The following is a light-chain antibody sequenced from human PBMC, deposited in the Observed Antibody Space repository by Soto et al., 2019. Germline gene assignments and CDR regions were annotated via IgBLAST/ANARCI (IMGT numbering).Light chain of an antibody. J-gene: IGKJ4*01. CDR1: QSVNSNY. V-gene: IGKV3-20*01. Sequence: EIGCTQWPFTLSLSSGERATLSCRASQSVNSNYLTWYQQKPGLTPRLLIYGASSRATGIPDRFSGSGSGTDFTLTISRLEPEDFAVYYCQQYDSSRLTFGGGTKVDIK. CDR2: GAS. CDR3: QQYDSSRLT.